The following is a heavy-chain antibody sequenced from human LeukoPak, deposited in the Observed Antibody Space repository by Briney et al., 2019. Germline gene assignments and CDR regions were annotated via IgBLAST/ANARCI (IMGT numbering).Heavy chain of an antibody. Sequence: SETLSLTCTVSGGSVSSGSYYWSWVRQPPGKGLVWIGYIYYSGSTNYNPSLKSRVTISVDTSKNQFSLKLSSVTAADTAVYYCARGEDYYDSSGYYLDYFDYWGQGTLVTVSS. D-gene: IGHD3-22*01. J-gene: IGHJ4*02. CDR3: ARGEDYYDSSGYYLDYFDY. CDR1: GGSVSSGSYY. CDR2: IYYSGST. V-gene: IGHV4-61*01.